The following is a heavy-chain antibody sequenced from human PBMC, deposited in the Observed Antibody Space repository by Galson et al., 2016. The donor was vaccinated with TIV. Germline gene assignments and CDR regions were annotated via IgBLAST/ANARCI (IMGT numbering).Heavy chain of an antibody. D-gene: IGHD3-3*01. Sequence: CAISGDSVSSTSAAWNWIRQSPSRGLEWLGRTYYRSTWYNDYAASLKRRITINPDTSKNQFSLQLTSVMPEDAAVYYCAKGAPSVFGVIMTLDYWGQGTLVTVSS. J-gene: IGHJ4*02. CDR1: GDSVSSTSAA. CDR3: AKGAPSVFGVIMTLDY. V-gene: IGHV6-1*01. CDR2: TYYRSTWYN.